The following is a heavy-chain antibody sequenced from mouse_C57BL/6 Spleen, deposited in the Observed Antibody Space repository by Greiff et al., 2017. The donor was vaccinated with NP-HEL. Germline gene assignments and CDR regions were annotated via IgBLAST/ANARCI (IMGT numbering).Heavy chain of an antibody. V-gene: IGHV1-66*01. D-gene: IGHD1-1*01. CDR1: GYSFTSYY. J-gene: IGHJ2*01. CDR2: IYPGSGNT. CDR3: ARETTVVGGDYFDY. Sequence: LVESGPELVKPGASVKISCKASGYSFTSYYIHWVKQRPGQGLEWIGWIYPGSGNTKYNEKFKGKATLTADTSSSTAYMQLSSLTSEDSAVYYCARETTVVGGDYFDYWGQGTTLTVSS.